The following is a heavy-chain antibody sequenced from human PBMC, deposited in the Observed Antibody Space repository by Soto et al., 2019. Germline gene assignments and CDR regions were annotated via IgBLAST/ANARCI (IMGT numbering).Heavy chain of an antibody. D-gene: IGHD1-26*01. CDR1: GGFMSIGGYS. V-gene: IGHV4-31*03. J-gene: IGHJ6*02. CDR3: ARQGVGPLHGLVDV. Sequence: KPSGTLSLKCTVSGGFMSIGGYSLSWIRQHPGKGLEWIGYIYYSGSTYYNPSLKSRVTISVDTSKNQFSLKLSSVTATDTAVYYCARQGVGPLHGLVDVWGQGTTVTVSS. CDR2: IYYSGST.